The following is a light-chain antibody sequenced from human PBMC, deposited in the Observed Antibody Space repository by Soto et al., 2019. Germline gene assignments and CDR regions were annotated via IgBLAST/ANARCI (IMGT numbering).Light chain of an antibody. CDR2: DVS. V-gene: IGLV2-14*01. Sequence: QSALTQPASVSGSPGQSITISCTGTSSDVGAYNYVSWYLQHPGKAPKLMIYDVSYRPSGVSNRFSGSKSGNTASLTISGLQAEDEADYYCSSYTSSTTQVFVTGTKVTVL. CDR1: SSDVGAYNY. CDR3: SSYTSSTTQV. J-gene: IGLJ1*01.